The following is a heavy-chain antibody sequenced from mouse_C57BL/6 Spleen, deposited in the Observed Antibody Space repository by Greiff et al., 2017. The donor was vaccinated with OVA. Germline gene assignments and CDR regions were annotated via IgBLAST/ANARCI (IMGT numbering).Heavy chain of an antibody. D-gene: IGHD1-1*01. J-gene: IGHJ2*01. CDR2: IDPSDSYT. CDR3: ARVTTVVFDY. Sequence: QVQLQQPGAELVRPGTSVKLSCKASGYTFTSYWMHWVKQRPGQGLEWIGVIDPSDSYTNYNQKFKGKATFTVDTSSITAYMQLSSLTSEDSAVYYCARVTTVVFDYWGQGTTLTVSS. V-gene: IGHV1-59*01. CDR1: GYTFTSYW.